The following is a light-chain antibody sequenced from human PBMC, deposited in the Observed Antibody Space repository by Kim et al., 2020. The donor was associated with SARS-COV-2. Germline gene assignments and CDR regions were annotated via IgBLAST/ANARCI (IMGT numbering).Light chain of an antibody. V-gene: IGKV2-30*01. J-gene: IGKJ2*01. CDR3: VQGTRRPPNT. Sequence: DVVMTQSPLSLPVTLGQPASISCRSSQSLVYNDGNTYLSWFQQRPGQSPRRLIYQVSNRDSGVPDRFSGSGSGTDFTLKISRVEAEDVGVYYCVQGTRRPPNTFGQGTKLEIK. CDR2: QVS. CDR1: QSLVYNDGNTY.